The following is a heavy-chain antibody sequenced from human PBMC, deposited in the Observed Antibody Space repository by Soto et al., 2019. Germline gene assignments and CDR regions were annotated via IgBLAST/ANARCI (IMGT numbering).Heavy chain of an antibody. V-gene: IGHV1-18*01. Sequence: ASVKVSCKASGYTFTSYGISWVRQAPGQGLEWMGWISAYNGNTNYAQKLQGRVTMTTDTSTSTAYMELRSLRSDDTAVFYCARDQPRYFDWLLLCDYWGQGTLVTVSS. CDR1: GYTFTSYG. D-gene: IGHD3-9*01. CDR3: ARDQPRYFDWLLLCDY. CDR2: ISAYNGNT. J-gene: IGHJ4*02.